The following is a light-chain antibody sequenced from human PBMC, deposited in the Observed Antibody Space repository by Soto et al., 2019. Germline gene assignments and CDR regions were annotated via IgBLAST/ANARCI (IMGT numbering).Light chain of an antibody. CDR2: EVT. Sequence: VRTLAASVSGAPGQAVTISYTGTSSDVGGYDYVSWYQQHPGKAPKFMIYEVTNRPSGVSHRFSGSKSGNTASLTISGLQAEDEADYYCSSYTTTSTYVFGTGTKVTV. CDR3: SSYTTTSTYV. CDR1: SSDVGGYDY. V-gene: IGLV2-14*01. J-gene: IGLJ1*01.